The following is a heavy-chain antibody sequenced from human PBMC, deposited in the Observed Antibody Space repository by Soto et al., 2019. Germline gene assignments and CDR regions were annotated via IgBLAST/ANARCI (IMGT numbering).Heavy chain of an antibody. CDR1: GGSISSYY. Sequence: PSETLSLTCAVSGGSISSYYWSWIRQPPGKGLEWIGYIYYSGSTNYNPSLKSRVTISVDTSKNQFSLKLSSVTAADTAVYYCARDARFSGSCYSNFDYWGQGTLVTVSS. D-gene: IGHD1-26*01. CDR2: IYYSGST. V-gene: IGHV4-59*01. CDR3: ARDARFSGSCYSNFDY. J-gene: IGHJ4*02.